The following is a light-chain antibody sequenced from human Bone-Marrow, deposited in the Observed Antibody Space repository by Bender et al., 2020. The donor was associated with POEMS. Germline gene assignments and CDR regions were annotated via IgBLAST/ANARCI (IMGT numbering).Light chain of an antibody. CDR2: DVN. Sequence: QTALTQPASVSGSPGQSITISCTGTSSDVGSYNLVSWYQQHPGKAPRLIISDVNERPSGVSDRFSGSKSDNTASLTISGLQAEDEADYYCSSYTRNNTVIFGGGTKLTVL. CDR3: SSYTRNNTVI. V-gene: IGLV2-14*02. CDR1: SSDVGSYNL. J-gene: IGLJ2*01.